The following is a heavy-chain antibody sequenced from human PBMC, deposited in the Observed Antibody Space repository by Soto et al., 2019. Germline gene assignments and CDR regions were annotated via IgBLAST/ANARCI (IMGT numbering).Heavy chain of an antibody. D-gene: IGHD2-15*01. CDR3: ARYRREGVAGYTLEN. Sequence: PSETLSLTCTVSGGSISSNYWTWIRQPPGKGLEWIGYVYNSGSTNYNPSLKSRVTISEDTSKSQFSLKVNSMTAADTAVYYCARYRREGVAGYTLENWGQGILVTVSS. CDR2: VYNSGST. CDR1: GGSISSNY. J-gene: IGHJ4*02. V-gene: IGHV4-59*01.